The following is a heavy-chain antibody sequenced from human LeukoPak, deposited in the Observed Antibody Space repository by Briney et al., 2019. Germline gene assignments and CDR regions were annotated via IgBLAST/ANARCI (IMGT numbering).Heavy chain of an antibody. J-gene: IGHJ4*02. CDR1: GGSFSGYY. CDR2: INHSGST. Sequence: PSETLSLTCAVYGGSFSGYYWSWIRQPPGKGLEWIGEINHSGSTNYNPSLKSRVTISVDTSKNQFSLKLSSVTAADTAVYYCARGKNRSLFDYWGQGTLVTVSS. D-gene: IGHD1-14*01. V-gene: IGHV4-34*01. CDR3: ARGKNRSLFDY.